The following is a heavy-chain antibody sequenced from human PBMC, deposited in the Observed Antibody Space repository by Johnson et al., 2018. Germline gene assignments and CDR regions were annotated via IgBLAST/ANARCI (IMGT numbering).Heavy chain of an antibody. J-gene: IGHJ3*02. D-gene: IGHD3-16*01. CDR1: GGSISGDY. CDR3: AGVYDYRGVNVAFDI. Sequence: QVQLVESGPGLVNPSETLSLTCIVSGGSISGDYWSWIRQPPGKGLEWIGYIYYSGSTNYNPSLKSRVTISVDTSKNQFSLKLSSVTAADTAVYYCAGVYDYRGVNVAFDIWGQGTMGTVSA. V-gene: IGHV4-59*01. CDR2: IYYSGST.